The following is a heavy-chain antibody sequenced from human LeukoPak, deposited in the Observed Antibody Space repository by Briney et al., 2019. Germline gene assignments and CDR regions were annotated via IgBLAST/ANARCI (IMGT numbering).Heavy chain of an antibody. Sequence: PGGSLRLSCAASGFTFSSYWMHWVRQAPWKGLVWVSRINSDGSSTSYADSVKGRFTISRDNAKNTLSLQMNSLRAEDTAVYYCARGRGTSSMHPRSSRLDYWGQGTLVTVSS. V-gene: IGHV3-74*01. CDR3: ARGRGTSSMHPRSSRLDY. D-gene: IGHD3-16*01. CDR2: INSDGSST. J-gene: IGHJ4*02. CDR1: GFTFSSYW.